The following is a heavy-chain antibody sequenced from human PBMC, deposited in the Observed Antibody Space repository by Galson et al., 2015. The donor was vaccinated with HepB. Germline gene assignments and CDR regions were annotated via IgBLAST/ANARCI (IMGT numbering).Heavy chain of an antibody. CDR2: IIPIFGTA. J-gene: IGHJ5*02. V-gene: IGHV1-69*13. Sequence: SVKVSCKASGGTFSSYAISWVRQAPGQGLEWMGGIIPIFGTANYAQKFQGRVTITADESTSTAYMELSSLRSEDTAVYYCARDRQQLSIESYNWFDPWGQGTLVTVSS. CDR1: GGTFSSYA. CDR3: ARDRQQLSIESYNWFDP. D-gene: IGHD6-13*01.